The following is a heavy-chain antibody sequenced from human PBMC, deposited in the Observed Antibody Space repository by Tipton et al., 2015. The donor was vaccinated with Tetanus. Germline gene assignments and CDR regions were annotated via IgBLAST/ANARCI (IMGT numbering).Heavy chain of an antibody. CDR1: GYTFTSYY. V-gene: IGHV1-46*01. Sequence: QVQLVQSGAEAKKPGASVKVSCKASGYTFTSYYMHWVRQAPGQGLEWMGKINPSGGSTSYAQKFQGRVTMTRDTSTSTVYMELSSLRSEDTAVYYCARDLRVVVAATPVSCYYGMDVWGQGTTVTVSS. D-gene: IGHD2-15*01. CDR2: INPSGGST. J-gene: IGHJ6*02. CDR3: ARDLRVVVAATPVSCYYGMDV.